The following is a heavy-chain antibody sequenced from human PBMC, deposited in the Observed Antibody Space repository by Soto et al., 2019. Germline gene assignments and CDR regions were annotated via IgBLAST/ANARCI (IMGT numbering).Heavy chain of an antibody. CDR3: ASTNGWYGNS. D-gene: IGHD6-19*01. V-gene: IGHV3-30-3*01. Sequence: GGSLRLSCAASGFTFSSYAMHWVRQAPGKGLEWVAVISYDGSNKYYADSVKGRFTISRDNSKNTLYLQMNSLRAEDTAVYYCASTNGWYGNSWGQGTLVSVSS. CDR2: ISYDGSNK. J-gene: IGHJ4*02. CDR1: GFTFSSYA.